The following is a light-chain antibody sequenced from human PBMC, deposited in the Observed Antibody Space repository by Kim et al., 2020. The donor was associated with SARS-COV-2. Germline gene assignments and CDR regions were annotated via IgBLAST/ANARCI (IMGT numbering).Light chain of an antibody. J-gene: IGLJ2*01. CDR2: SNN. CDR1: SSNIGSNY. CDR3: AAWDDSLV. V-gene: IGLV1-47*02. Sequence: ELTQPPSASGTPGQRVTISCSGSSSNIGSNYVYWYQQLPGTAPKLLIYSNNQRPSGVPDRFSGSKSGTSASLAISGLRSEDEADYYCAAWDDSLVFGG.